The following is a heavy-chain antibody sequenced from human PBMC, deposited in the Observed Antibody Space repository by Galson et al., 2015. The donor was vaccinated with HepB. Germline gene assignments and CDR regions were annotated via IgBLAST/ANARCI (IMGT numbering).Heavy chain of an antibody. CDR1: GGSISSGGYY. CDR3: ARMVYGDAYYFDY. CDR2: IYYSGST. D-gene: IGHD4-17*01. J-gene: IGHJ4*02. V-gene: IGHV4-31*03. Sequence: LTCTVSGGSISSGGYYWSWIRQHPGKGLEWIGYIYYSGSTYYNPSLKSRVTISVDTSKNQFSLKLSSVTAADTAAYYCARMVYGDAYYFDYWGQGTLVTVSS.